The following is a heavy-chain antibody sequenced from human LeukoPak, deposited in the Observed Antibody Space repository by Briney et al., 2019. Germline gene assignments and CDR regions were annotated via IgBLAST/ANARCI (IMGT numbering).Heavy chain of an antibody. CDR2: INNDGGGT. V-gene: IGHV3-23*01. CDR1: GFIFNNYG. J-gene: IGHJ4*02. CDR3: AKGNSGYFAAL. Sequence: PGGSLRLSCSASGFIFNNYGMMWVRQAPGKGLEWVSTINNDGGGTTYADFVKGRFTISRDNSKNTLSLQMNSLRPEDTALYYCAKGNSGYFAALWGGETVATVPS. D-gene: IGHD3-22*01.